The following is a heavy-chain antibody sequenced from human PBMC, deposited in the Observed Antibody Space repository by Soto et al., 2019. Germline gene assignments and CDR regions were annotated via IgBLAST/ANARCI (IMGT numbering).Heavy chain of an antibody. J-gene: IGHJ6*02. V-gene: IGHV5-51*01. CDR2: IYPGDSDT. D-gene: IGHD2-8*01. CDR3: ARQGSNGAYYYYGMDV. Sequence: GESLKISCKGSGYRFSSYWIAWVRQMPGKGLEWMGIIYPGDSDTIYSPSFQGQVTFSADKSTSTAYLQWSSLKASDTAMYYCARQGSNGAYYYYGMDVWGQGTTVTASS. CDR1: GYRFSSYW.